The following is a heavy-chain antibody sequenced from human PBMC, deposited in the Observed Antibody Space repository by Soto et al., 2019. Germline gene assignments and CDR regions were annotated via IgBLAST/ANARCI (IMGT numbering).Heavy chain of an antibody. Sequence: QVQLVQSGTEVKKPGASVKVSCKTSGYSFTSYGISWVRRAPGQGPEWMGWISTENGNRNYAQKFQGRVTMTATISTSTAYMELRSLTSDDTAVYYGVRQASMVRGFNPPDFWGQGTLVTVSS. CDR2: ISTENGNR. V-gene: IGHV1-18*01. CDR1: GYSFTSYG. D-gene: IGHD3-10*01. CDR3: VRQASMVRGFNPPDF. J-gene: IGHJ4*02.